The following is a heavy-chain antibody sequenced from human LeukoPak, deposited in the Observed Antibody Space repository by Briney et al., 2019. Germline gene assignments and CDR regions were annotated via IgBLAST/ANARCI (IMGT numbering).Heavy chain of an antibody. CDR1: GYTFTSYG. CDR3: ARGREVRVLRYFAAFDP. CDR2: ISAYNGNT. V-gene: IGHV1-18*01. D-gene: IGHD3-9*01. J-gene: IGHJ5*02. Sequence: GASVKVSCKASGYTFTSYGISWVRQAPGQGLEWMGWISAYNGNTNYAQKFQGRVTMTRNTSISTAYMELSSLRSEDTAVYYCARGREVRVLRYFAAFDPWGQGTLVTVSS.